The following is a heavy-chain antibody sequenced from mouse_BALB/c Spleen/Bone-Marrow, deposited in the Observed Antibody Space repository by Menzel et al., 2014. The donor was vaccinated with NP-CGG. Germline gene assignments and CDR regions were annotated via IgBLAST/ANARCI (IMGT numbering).Heavy chain of an antibody. CDR2: ITSSGHT. Sequence: EVQLQQSGPGLMKPSQSLSLPCTVTGYSITSAYAWNWIRQFPGDKLEWMGYITSSGHTSYNPSLKSRISITRDTSKNQFFLQLNSVTTEDTATYFCARSGNFFDYWGQGTTLTVSS. V-gene: IGHV3-2*02. CDR3: ARSGNFFDY. D-gene: IGHD3-1*01. CDR1: GYSITSAYA. J-gene: IGHJ2*01.